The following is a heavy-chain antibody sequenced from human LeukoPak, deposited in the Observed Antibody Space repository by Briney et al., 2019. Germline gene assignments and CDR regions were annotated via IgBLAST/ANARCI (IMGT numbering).Heavy chain of an antibody. CDR3: ARETGTYYFDY. CDR1: GFTVSSNY. V-gene: IGHV3-53*01. CDR2: IYSGGDT. D-gene: IGHD1-1*01. Sequence: GGSLRLSCAASGFTVSSNYMSWVRQAPWKGLEWVSVIYSGGDTYYADSVKGRFTISRDNSKNTLYLQMNSLRAEDTAVYYCARETGTYYFDYGGQETRDTVSS. J-gene: IGHJ4*02.